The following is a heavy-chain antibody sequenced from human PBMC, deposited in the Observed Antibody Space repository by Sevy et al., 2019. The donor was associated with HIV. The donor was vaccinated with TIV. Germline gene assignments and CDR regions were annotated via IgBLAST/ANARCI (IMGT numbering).Heavy chain of an antibody. J-gene: IGHJ4*02. CDR3: ARVTNNVAAVEYYFDY. CDR1: GGSISSGGYY. Sequence: SETLSLTCTVSGGSISSGGYYWSWIRQYPGKGLEWIGYIYYSGSTYYNPSLKSRVTISVDTSKNQFSLKLSSVTAADTAVYYCARVTNNVAAVEYYFDYWGQGTLVTVSS. CDR2: IYYSGST. V-gene: IGHV4-31*03. D-gene: IGHD6-13*01.